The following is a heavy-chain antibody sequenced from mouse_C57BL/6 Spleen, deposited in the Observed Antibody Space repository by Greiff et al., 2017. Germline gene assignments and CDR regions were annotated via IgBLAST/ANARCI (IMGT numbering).Heavy chain of an antibody. D-gene: IGHD2-4*01. CDR2: IYPSDSET. J-gene: IGHJ3*01. CDR1: GYTFTSYW. Sequence: QVQLKQPGAELVRPGSSVKLSCKASGYTFTSYWMDWVKQRPGQGLEWIGNIYPSDSETHYNQKFKDKATLTVDKSSSTAYMQLSSLTSEDSAVYYCARSLYDYGIKGWFAYWGQGTLVTVSA. CDR3: ARSLYDYGIKGWFAY. V-gene: IGHV1-61*01.